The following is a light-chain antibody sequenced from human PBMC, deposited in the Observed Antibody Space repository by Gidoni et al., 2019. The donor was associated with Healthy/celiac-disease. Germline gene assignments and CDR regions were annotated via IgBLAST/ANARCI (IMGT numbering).Light chain of an antibody. V-gene: IGKV3-20*01. Sequence: DIVLTQSPGTLTLSPGERATLSCRASKSVSSSYLAWYQQKPGQAPRLPIYGASSRATGIPDRFSGSGSGTDFTLTISRLEPEDFAVYYCQQYGSSRWTFGQXTKVEIK. CDR2: GAS. CDR1: KSVSSSY. CDR3: QQYGSSRWT. J-gene: IGKJ1*01.